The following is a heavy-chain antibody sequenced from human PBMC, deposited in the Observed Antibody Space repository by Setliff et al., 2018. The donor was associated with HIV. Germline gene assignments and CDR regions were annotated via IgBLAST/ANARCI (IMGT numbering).Heavy chain of an antibody. CDR2: IHTLGGN. V-gene: IGHV4-4*07. Sequence: SETLSLTCTVSNNSIRSSYWSWIRQPVGKGLEWIGRIHTLGGNKYNSSLESRITMSLDTSRNQFSLKLNSVTAADSAVYFCTRDRYANGWLYFDYWGPGILVTVSS. CDR3: TRDRYANGWLYFDY. J-gene: IGHJ4*02. D-gene: IGHD2-2*01. CDR1: NNSIRSSY.